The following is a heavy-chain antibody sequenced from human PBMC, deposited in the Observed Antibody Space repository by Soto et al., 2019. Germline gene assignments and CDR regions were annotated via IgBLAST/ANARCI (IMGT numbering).Heavy chain of an antibody. D-gene: IGHD3-22*01. V-gene: IGHV1-18*04. J-gene: IGHJ3*02. CDR2: ISAYNGNT. CDR3: ARGKGLTYYYDSSGPNDAFDI. CDR1: GYTFTSYG. Sequence: ASVKVSCKASGYTFTSYGISWVRQAPGQGLEWMGWISAYNGNTNYAQKLQGRVTMTTDTSTSTAYMELRSLRSDDTAVYYCARGKGLTYYYDSSGPNDAFDIWGQGXMVTV.